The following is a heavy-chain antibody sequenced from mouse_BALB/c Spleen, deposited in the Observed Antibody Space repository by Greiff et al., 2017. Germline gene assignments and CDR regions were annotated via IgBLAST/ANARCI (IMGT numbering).Heavy chain of an antibody. Sequence: EVKLQESGPGLVKPSQSLSLTCTVTGYSITSDYAWNWIRQFPGNKLEWMGYISYSGSTSYNPSLKSRISITRDTSKNQFFLQLNSVTTEDTATYHCARRGYGNPLYAMDYWGQGTSVTVSS. CDR3: ARRGYGNPLYAMDY. CDR1: GYSITSDYA. CDR2: ISYSGST. J-gene: IGHJ4*01. V-gene: IGHV3-2*02. D-gene: IGHD2-10*02.